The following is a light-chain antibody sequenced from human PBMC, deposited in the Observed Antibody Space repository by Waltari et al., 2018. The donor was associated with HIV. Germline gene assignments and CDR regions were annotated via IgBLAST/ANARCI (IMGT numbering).Light chain of an antibody. Sequence: SELTQDPAVSVALGQTVRITCQGDSLRSYYASWYQQKPGQAPLLVIYGKNNRPSGIPDRFSGSSSGSTASLTITGAQADDEADYYCNSRDSSNNHPVVFGGGTKLIVL. CDR1: SLRSYY. J-gene: IGLJ2*01. CDR2: GKN. V-gene: IGLV3-19*01. CDR3: NSRDSSNNHPVV.